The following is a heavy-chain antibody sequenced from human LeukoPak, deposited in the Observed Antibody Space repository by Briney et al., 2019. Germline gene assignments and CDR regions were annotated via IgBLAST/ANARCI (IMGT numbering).Heavy chain of an antibody. Sequence: ASVKVSCKTSGYTFTDYYMHWVRQAPGQGLEWMGRINLRSGATNYAQKFQGRVTMTRDTSISTAYMELSRLRSDDTAVYYCARDPPYYYDSSGYYCPFDYWGQGTLVTVSS. D-gene: IGHD3-22*01. V-gene: IGHV1-2*06. J-gene: IGHJ4*02. CDR2: INLRSGAT. CDR3: ARDPPYYYDSSGYYCPFDY. CDR1: GYTFTDYY.